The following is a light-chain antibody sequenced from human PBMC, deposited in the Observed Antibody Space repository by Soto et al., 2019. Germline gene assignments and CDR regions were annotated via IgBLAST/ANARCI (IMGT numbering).Light chain of an antibody. CDR2: GAS. J-gene: IGKJ1*01. CDR1: QSVSSSY. CDR3: QQYGNSPLT. V-gene: IGKV3-20*01. Sequence: EIGLTQSPGPLSLSPGERATLSCRARQSVSSSYLAWYQQKPGQAPRLLIYGASLRAAGIPDRFSGSGSGTDFTLTISRLEPEDFAVYYCQQYGNSPLTFGQGTKGEIK.